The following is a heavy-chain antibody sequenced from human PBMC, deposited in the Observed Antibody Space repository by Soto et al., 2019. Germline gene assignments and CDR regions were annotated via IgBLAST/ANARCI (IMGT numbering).Heavy chain of an antibody. J-gene: IGHJ6*02. CDR3: ARVRPGYCTNGVCYFYYGMDV. D-gene: IGHD2-8*01. V-gene: IGHV1-3*01. Sequence: ASVKVSCKASGYTFTSYAMHWVRQAPGQRLEWMGWINAGNGNTKYSQKFQGRVTITRDTSASTAYMELSSLRSEVTAVYYCARVRPGYCTNGVCYFYYGMDVWGQGTTVTVSS. CDR1: GYTFTSYA. CDR2: INAGNGNT.